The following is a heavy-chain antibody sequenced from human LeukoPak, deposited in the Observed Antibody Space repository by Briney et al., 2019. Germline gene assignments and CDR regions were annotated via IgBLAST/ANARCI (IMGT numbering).Heavy chain of an antibody. CDR2: INHSGST. CDR1: GGSFSGYY. D-gene: IGHD3-16*01. J-gene: IGHJ4*02. V-gene: IGHV4-34*01. CDR3: ARVGRGDYVWGSYSFDY. Sequence: PSETLSLTCAVYGGSFSGYYWSWIRQPPGKGLEWIGEINHSGSTNYNPSLKSRVTISVDTSKNQFSLILSSVTAADTAVYYCARVGRGDYVWGSYSFDYWGQGTLVTVSS.